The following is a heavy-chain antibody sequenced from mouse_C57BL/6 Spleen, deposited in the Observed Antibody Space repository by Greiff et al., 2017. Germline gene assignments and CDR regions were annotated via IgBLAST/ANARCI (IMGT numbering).Heavy chain of an antibody. J-gene: IGHJ3*01. D-gene: IGHD1-1*01. Sequence: VQLKESGAELVRPGASVKLSCTASGFNIKDDYMHWVKQRPEQGLEWIGWIDPENGDTEYASKFQGKATITADTSSNTAYLQLSSLTSEDTAVYYCTTFITTRFAYWGQGTLVTVSA. CDR3: TTFITTRFAY. CDR2: IDPENGDT. CDR1: GFNIKDDY. V-gene: IGHV14-4*01.